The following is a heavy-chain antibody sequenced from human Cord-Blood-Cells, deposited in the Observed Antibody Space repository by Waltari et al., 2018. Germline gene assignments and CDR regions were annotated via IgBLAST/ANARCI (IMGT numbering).Heavy chain of an antibody. J-gene: IGHJ3*02. CDR1: GGSISSSSYY. D-gene: IGHD1-7*01. Sequence: QLQLQESGPGLVKPSEPLSLTCTVSGGSISSSSYYWGWIRQPPGKGLEWIGSIYYSGSTYYNPSLKSRVTISVDTSKNQFSLKLSSVTAADTAVYYCARLNWNYAFDIWGQGTMVTVSS. CDR2: IYYSGST. V-gene: IGHV4-39*01. CDR3: ARLNWNYAFDI.